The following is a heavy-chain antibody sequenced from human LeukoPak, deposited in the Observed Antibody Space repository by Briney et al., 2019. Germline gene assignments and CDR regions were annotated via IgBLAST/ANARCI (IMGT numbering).Heavy chain of an antibody. J-gene: IGHJ4*02. CDR2: ISAADGDNT. V-gene: IGHV3-23*01. CDR1: GFTFRNYA. Sequence: GGSLRLSRAASGFTFRNYAMGWVRQAPGKGLEWVSVISAADGDNTYYADSVKGRFSISRDNSNYTLHLQMNSLRAEDTAVFYCAKFKGHYYYDSSGYCDNWGQGTLVTVSS. D-gene: IGHD3-22*01. CDR3: AKFKGHYYYDSSGYCDN.